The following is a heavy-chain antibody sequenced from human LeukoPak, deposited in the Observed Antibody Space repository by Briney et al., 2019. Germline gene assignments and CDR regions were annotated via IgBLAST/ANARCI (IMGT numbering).Heavy chain of an antibody. J-gene: IGHJ5*02. CDR2: ISSNGDIT. D-gene: IGHD6-25*01. Sequence: GGSLRLSCAASGFTLSNYVMSWVRQPPGKGLEWVSIISSNGDITYNADSVKGRFTISRDNSKNTLYLQMNSLRAEDTAVYYCAKGARAEGFDPWGQGTLVTVSS. V-gene: IGHV3-23*01. CDR3: AKGARAEGFDP. CDR1: GFTLSNYV.